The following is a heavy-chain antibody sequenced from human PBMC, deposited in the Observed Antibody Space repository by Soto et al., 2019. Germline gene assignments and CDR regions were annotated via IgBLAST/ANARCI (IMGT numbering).Heavy chain of an antibody. CDR3: ARGAGITGTARRWFDP. V-gene: IGHV4-30-2*01. CDR1: GGSISSGGYY. D-gene: IGHD1-20*01. CDR2: IYHSGST. Sequence: SETLSLTCTVSGGSISSGGYYWSWIRQHPGKGLEWIGYIYHSGSTYYNPSLKSRVTISVDRSKNQFSLKLSSVTAADTAVYYCARGAGITGTARRWFDPWGQGTLVTVSS. J-gene: IGHJ5*02.